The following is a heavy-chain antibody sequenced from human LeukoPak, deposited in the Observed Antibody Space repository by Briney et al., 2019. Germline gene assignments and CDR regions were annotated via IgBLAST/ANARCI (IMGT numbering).Heavy chain of an antibody. D-gene: IGHD1-26*01. J-gene: IGHJ4*02. V-gene: IGHV3-74*01. CDR3: AREGEWEHFDY. CDR2: INSDGSST. Sequence: GGSLRLSCAASGFTFSRYWMHWVRQAPGKGLVWVSRINSDGSSTSCADSVKGRFTISRDNAKNTLSLQMNSLRAEDTGVYYCAREGEWEHFDYWGQGTLVTVSS. CDR1: GFTFSRYW.